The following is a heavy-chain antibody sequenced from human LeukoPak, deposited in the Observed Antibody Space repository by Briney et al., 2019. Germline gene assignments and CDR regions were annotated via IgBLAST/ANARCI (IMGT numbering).Heavy chain of an antibody. Sequence: SVKVSCKASGGTFSSYAISWVRQAPGQGLEWMGGIIPIFGTANYAQKFQGRVTITTDESTSTAHMELSSLRSEDTAVYYCARFPFNCSGGSCYSGAEYFQHWGQGTLVTVSS. D-gene: IGHD2-15*01. CDR2: IIPIFGTA. J-gene: IGHJ1*01. V-gene: IGHV1-69*05. CDR3: ARFPFNCSGGSCYSGAEYFQH. CDR1: GGTFSSYA.